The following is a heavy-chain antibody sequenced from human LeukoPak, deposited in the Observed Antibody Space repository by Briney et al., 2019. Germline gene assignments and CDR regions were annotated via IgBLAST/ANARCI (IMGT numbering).Heavy chain of an antibody. Sequence: ETLSLTCAVYGGSFSGYYWSWIRQPPGKGLEWIGEINHSGSTNYNPSLKSRVTISVDTSKNQFSLKLSSVTAADTAVYYCARGNGDYWGQGTLVTVSS. J-gene: IGHJ4*02. CDR3: ARGNGDY. CDR2: INHSGST. D-gene: IGHD1-1*01. CDR1: GGSFSGYY. V-gene: IGHV4-34*01.